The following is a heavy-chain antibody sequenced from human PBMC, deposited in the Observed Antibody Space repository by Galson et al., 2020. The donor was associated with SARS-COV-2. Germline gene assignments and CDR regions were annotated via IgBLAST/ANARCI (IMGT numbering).Heavy chain of an antibody. CDR1: GYSVSTTNY. CDR3: ARQGVNMIVLVTVPGWYFDL. V-gene: IGHV4-38-2*02. D-gene: IGHD3-22*01. Sequence: SETLSLTCTVSGYSVSTTNYWGWVRQPPGRGLEWIGSVYPSGTTYYNPSLKSRVTISVDTSKNQFSLRLDSVTAADTATYYCARQGVNMIVLVTVPGWYFDLWGRSTLVTVSS. CDR2: VYPSGTT. J-gene: IGHJ2*01.